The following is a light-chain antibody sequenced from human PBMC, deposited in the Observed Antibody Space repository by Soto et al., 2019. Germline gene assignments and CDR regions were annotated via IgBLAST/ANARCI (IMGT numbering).Light chain of an antibody. Sequence: QSALPQPASVSGSPGQSIPISCTGTSRDVGGYNYVSWYQQHPGKAPNLMIYDVSNRPSGVSNRFSGSKSGNTASLTISGLQAEDEADYYCSSYTSSSTYVFGTGTKLTVL. CDR1: SRDVGGYNY. J-gene: IGLJ1*01. CDR3: SSYTSSSTYV. V-gene: IGLV2-14*01. CDR2: DVS.